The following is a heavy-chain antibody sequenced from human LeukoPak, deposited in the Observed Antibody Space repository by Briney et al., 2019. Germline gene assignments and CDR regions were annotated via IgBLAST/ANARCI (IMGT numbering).Heavy chain of an antibody. CDR2: IYHSGST. CDR3: ARDLFRGADSSGWSAFDY. J-gene: IGHJ4*02. Sequence: SETLSLTCTVSGGSISSGGYYWSWIRQPPGKGLEWIGYIYHSGSTYYNPSLKSRVTISVDRSKNQFSLKLSSVTAADTAVYYCARDLFRGADSSGWSAFDYWGQGTLVTVSS. CDR1: GGSISSGGYY. D-gene: IGHD6-19*01. V-gene: IGHV4-30-2*01.